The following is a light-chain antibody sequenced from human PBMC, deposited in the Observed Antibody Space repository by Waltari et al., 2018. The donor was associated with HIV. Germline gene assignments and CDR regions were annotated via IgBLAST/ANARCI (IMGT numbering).Light chain of an antibody. CDR2: GAS. V-gene: IGKV3-15*01. CDR1: QSVGSA. J-gene: IGKJ4*01. CDR3: QQYNKWPLT. Sequence: EIVMTQSQATLSVSPGERVALSCRASQSVGSALAWYQQKPGQVPRLLIYGASTRATGVPARFSGSGSETEFTLTISSLQSEDFAVYYCQQYNKWPLTFGGGTKVEIK.